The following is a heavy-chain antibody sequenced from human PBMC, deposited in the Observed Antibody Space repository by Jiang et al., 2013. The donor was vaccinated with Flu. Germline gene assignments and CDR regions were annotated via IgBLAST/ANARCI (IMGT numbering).Heavy chain of an antibody. Sequence: KPTQTLTLEPWHLLWVPHSALGGMCVSWIRQPPGKALEWLARIDWDDDKYYSTSLKTRLTISKDTSKNQVVLTMTNMDPVDTATYYCARATVAGTPFIDYWGPREPWSPSPQ. CDR3: ARATVAGTPFIDY. J-gene: IGHJ4*02. CDR2: IDWDDDK. CDR1: VPHSALGGMC. D-gene: IGHD6-19*01. V-gene: IGHV2-70*11.